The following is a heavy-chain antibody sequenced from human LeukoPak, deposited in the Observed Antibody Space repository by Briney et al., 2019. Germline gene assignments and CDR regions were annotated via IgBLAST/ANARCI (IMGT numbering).Heavy chain of an antibody. CDR1: GGSISSSSYY. CDR3: ARHLKWELSLGSLWFDP. V-gene: IGHV4-39*01. CDR2: IYYSGST. Sequence: SETLSLTCTVSGGSISSSSYYWGWLRQPPGKGLEWIGSIYYSGSTYYHPSLKSRVTISVDTSKNQFTLKLSSVTAADTAVYYCARHLKWELSLGSLWFDPWGQGTLVTVSS. D-gene: IGHD1-26*01. J-gene: IGHJ5*02.